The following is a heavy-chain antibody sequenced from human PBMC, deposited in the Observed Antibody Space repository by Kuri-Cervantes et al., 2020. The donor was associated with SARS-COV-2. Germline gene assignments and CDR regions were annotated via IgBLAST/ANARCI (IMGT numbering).Heavy chain of an antibody. CDR2: ISGNSVWI. CDR1: GFAFSSHS. Sequence: GGSLRLSCAASGFAFSSHSMTWLRQAPGRELEWVSAISGNSVWIYYADSVKGRFTISRDNSKNIVHLQMNSLGADDTAVYYCGPFSRYAYDFDKWGQGILVTVSS. J-gene: IGHJ4*02. D-gene: IGHD3-9*01. V-gene: IGHV3-23*01. CDR3: GPFSRYAYDFDK.